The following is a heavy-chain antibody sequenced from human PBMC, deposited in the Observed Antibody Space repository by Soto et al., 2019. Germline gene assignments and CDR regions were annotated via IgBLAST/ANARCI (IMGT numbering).Heavy chain of an antibody. J-gene: IGHJ4*02. CDR1: GFTFSNAW. V-gene: IGHV3-15*01. D-gene: IGHD3-16*01. CDR2: IKSKTDGGTT. CDR3: TTDRVNLDDYIWGSPISGPHY. Sequence: EVQLVESGGGLVKPAGSLRLSCAASGFTFSNAWMSWVRQAPGKGLEWVGRIKSKTDGGTTDYAAPVKGRFTISRDDSKNTLYLQMNSLKTEDTAVYYCTTDRVNLDDYIWGSPISGPHYWGQGTLVTVSS.